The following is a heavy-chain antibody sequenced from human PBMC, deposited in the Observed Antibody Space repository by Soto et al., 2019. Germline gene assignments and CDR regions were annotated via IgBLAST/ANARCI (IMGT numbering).Heavy chain of an antibody. D-gene: IGHD1-26*01. CDR3: AGERGARAVDY. J-gene: IGHJ4*02. Sequence: QVQLVQSGAEVKKPGASVKVSCKASGYTFTSYDINWVRQATGQGLEWMGWMNPNSGNTGYAQKFQGRVTMTRNTLKSTGFMEPSRLRSEGTAVYYCAGERGARAVDYWGQGTLVTVSS. V-gene: IGHV1-8*01. CDR1: GYTFTSYD. CDR2: MNPNSGNT.